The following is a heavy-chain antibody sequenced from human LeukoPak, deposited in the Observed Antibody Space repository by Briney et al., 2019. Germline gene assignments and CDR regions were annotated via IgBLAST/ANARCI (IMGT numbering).Heavy chain of an antibody. J-gene: IGHJ4*02. V-gene: IGHV3-9*01. D-gene: IGHD6-13*01. Sequence: PGRSLRLSCAASGFTFDDYAMHWVRQAPGKGLEWVSGISWNSGSIGYADSVKGRFTISGDNARNSLYLQMNSLRAEDTAVYYCARGAGIAAAGTLHFDYWGQGTLVTVSS. CDR3: ARGAGIAAAGTLHFDY. CDR2: ISWNSGSI. CDR1: GFTFDDYA.